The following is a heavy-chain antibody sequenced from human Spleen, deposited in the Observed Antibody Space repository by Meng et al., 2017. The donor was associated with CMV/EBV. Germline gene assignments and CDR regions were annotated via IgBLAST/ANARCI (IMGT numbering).Heavy chain of an antibody. CDR1: GFTFSSYE. CDR2: ISSSSNYI. Sequence: GESLKISCAASGFTFSSYEMNWVRQAPGKGLEWVSSISSSSNYIHYADSVKGRFTISRDNAKNSLYLQMNSLRAEDMAVYYCARDKGTNWFDPWGQGTLVTVSS. V-gene: IGHV3-21*01. J-gene: IGHJ5*02. CDR3: ARDKGTNWFDP.